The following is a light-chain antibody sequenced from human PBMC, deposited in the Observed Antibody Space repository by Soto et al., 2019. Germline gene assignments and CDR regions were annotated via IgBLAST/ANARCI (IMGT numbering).Light chain of an antibody. V-gene: IGKV3-11*01. CDR3: QQRSNWPRGIT. CDR2: DAS. J-gene: IGKJ4*01. Sequence: PGERATLSFRASQIVSSYLAWYQQKPVQAPRLLIYDASNRATGIPARFSGSGSGTDFTLTISSLEPEDFAVYYCQQRSNWPRGITFGGGTKVDI. CDR1: QIVSSY.